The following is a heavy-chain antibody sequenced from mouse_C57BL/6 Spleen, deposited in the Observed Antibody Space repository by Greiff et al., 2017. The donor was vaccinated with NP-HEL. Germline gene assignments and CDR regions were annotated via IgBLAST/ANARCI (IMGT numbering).Heavy chain of an antibody. J-gene: IGHJ1*03. CDR3: AKKADYDYDGWYFDV. V-gene: IGHV2-5*01. Sequence: QVQLKESGPGLVQPSQSLSITCTVSGFSFTSYGVHWVRQSPGKGLEWLGVIWRGGSTDYNAAFMSRLSITKDNSKSQVFFKMNSLQADDTAIYYCAKKADYDYDGWYFDVWGTGTTVTVSS. D-gene: IGHD2-4*01. CDR1: GFSFTSYG. CDR2: IWRGGST.